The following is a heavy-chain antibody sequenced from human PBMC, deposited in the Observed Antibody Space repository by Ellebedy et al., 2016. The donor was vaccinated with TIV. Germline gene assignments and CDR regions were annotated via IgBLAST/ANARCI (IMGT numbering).Heavy chain of an antibody. J-gene: IGHJ4*02. CDR2: ISCDGSNK. Sequence: GESLKISXAASGFTFSSYAMHWVRQAPGKGLEWVAVISCDGSNKYYADSVKGRFTISRDNSKNTLYLQMNSLRAEDTAVYYCACDSWGQGTLVTVSS. CDR3: ACDS. CDR1: GFTFSSYA. V-gene: IGHV3-30-3*01.